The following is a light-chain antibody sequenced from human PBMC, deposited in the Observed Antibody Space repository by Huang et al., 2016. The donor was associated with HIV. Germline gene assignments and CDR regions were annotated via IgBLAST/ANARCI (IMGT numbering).Light chain of an antibody. Sequence: DIVMTQSQDSLTVSLGERATINCKSRQVLLFNAPNKSFLAWYQQRPRQPLKLLIYCASTRAAHVPDRFSGSGSGTDFTLTINSLQAEDMAVYFCQQYYTNYYTFGQGTKLEIQ. J-gene: IGKJ2*01. V-gene: IGKV4-1*01. CDR1: QVLLFNAPNKSF. CDR3: QQYYTNYYT. CDR2: CAS.